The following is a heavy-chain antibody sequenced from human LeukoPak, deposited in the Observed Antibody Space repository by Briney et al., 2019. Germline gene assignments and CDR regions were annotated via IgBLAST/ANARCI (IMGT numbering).Heavy chain of an antibody. Sequence: GGSLRLSCAASGFTFSSYSMNWVRQAPGKGLEWVSSIMSSSSYIYYADSVKGRFTISRDNATNSLYLQMTSLRAEDTAVYYSAREPPPIAAAGKGDYWGQGTLVTVSS. CDR3: AREPPPIAAAGKGDY. CDR2: IMSSSSYI. D-gene: IGHD6-13*01. V-gene: IGHV3-21*01. CDR1: GFTFSSYS. J-gene: IGHJ4*02.